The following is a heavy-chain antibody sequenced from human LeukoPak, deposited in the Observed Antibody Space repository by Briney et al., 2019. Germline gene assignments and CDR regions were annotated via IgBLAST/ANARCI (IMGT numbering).Heavy chain of an antibody. J-gene: IGHJ4*02. D-gene: IGHD5-18*01. CDR2: ISYDGSNK. CDR3: ARGVQLWVRGYYFDY. Sequence: PGRSLRLSCAASGFTFSSYGMHWVRQAPGKGLEWVAVISYDGSNKYYADSVKGRFTISRDNSKNTLYLQMNSLRAEDTAVYYCARGVQLWVRGYYFDYWGQGTLVTVSS. V-gene: IGHV3-30*03. CDR1: GFTFSSYG.